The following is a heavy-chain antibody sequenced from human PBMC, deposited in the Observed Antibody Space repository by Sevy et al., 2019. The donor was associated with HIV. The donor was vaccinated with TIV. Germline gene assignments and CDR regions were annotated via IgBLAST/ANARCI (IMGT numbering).Heavy chain of an antibody. J-gene: IGHJ6*02. D-gene: IGHD3-22*01. Sequence: ASVKVSCKASGYTFTAYYIHWVRQAPGQGLEWMGRIHPKRGVTNYAQKFQGRVTMTRDTSMSTAYMELTRLTSDDTAVYDCAREESGDSSAYYYFYYGMDAWGQGTTVTVSS. CDR3: AREESGDSSAYYYFYYGMDA. CDR2: IHPKRGVT. V-gene: IGHV1-2*06. CDR1: GYTFTAYY.